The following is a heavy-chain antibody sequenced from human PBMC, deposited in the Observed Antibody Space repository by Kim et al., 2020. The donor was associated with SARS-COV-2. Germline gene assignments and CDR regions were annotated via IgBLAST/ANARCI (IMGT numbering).Heavy chain of an antibody. Sequence: GGSLRLSCAASGFTFSSYAMSWVRQAPGKGLEWVSAISGSGGSTYYADSVKGRFTISRDNSKNTLYLQMNSLRAEDTAVYYCAKEPDRQPITMVRGVIIRVGYWGQGTLVTVSS. D-gene: IGHD3-10*01. CDR2: ISGSGGST. CDR1: GFTFSSYA. J-gene: IGHJ4*02. CDR3: AKEPDRQPITMVRGVIIRVGY. V-gene: IGHV3-23*01.